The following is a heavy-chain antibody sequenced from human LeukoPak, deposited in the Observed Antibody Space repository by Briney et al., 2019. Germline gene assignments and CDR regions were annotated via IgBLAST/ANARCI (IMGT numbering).Heavy chain of an antibody. Sequence: TSETLSLTCTVSGGSISSYYWSWIRQPPGKGLEWIGYIYYSGSAKYNPSLKSRVTISVDTSKNQFSLKLRSVTAADTAVYYCARSYGSGNYFDYWGQGTLVTVSS. V-gene: IGHV4-59*01. CDR1: GGSISSYY. CDR3: ARSYGSGNYFDY. CDR2: IYYSGSA. J-gene: IGHJ4*02. D-gene: IGHD3-10*01.